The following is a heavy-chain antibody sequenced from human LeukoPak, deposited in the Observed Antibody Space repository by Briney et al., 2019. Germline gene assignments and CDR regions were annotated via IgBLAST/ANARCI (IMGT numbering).Heavy chain of an antibody. CDR3: ARAGKDYMDV. CDR1: GGSISSSSYY. Sequence: SETLSLTCTVSGGSISSSSYYWGWIRQPPGKGLEWIGSIYYSGSTYYNPSLKSRVTISVDTSKNQFSLKLSSVTAADTAVYYCARAGKDYMDVWGKGTTVTISS. V-gene: IGHV4-39*01. J-gene: IGHJ6*03. D-gene: IGHD3-10*01. CDR2: IYYSGST.